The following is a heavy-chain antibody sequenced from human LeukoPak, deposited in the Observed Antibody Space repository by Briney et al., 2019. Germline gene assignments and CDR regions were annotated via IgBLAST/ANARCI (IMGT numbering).Heavy chain of an antibody. CDR2: IWYDGSNK. J-gene: IGHJ4*02. CDR1: GFTFGSYG. Sequence: GGSLRLSCAASGFTFGSYGMHWVRQAPGKGLEWVAVIWYDGSNKYYADSVKGRFTISRDNSKNTLYLQMNSLRAEDTAVYYCARDGDYGGFLSDFDYWGQGTLVTVSS. V-gene: IGHV3-33*01. CDR3: ARDGDYGGFLSDFDY. D-gene: IGHD4-23*01.